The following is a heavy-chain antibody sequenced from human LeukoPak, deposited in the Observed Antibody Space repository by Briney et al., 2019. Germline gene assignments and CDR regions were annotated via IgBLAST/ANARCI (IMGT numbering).Heavy chain of an antibody. CDR1: GGSISSYY. V-gene: IGHV4-4*07. CDR3: AGHHPRNTVDF. CDR2: IYTSGST. D-gene: IGHD2/OR15-2a*01. Sequence: SETLSLTCTVSGGSISSYYWSWIRQPAGKGLEWIGRIYTSGSTYYNPSLKSRVTISVDRSKNQFSLKLSSVTAADTAVYYCAGHHPRNTVDFWGQGTLVTVSS. J-gene: IGHJ4*02.